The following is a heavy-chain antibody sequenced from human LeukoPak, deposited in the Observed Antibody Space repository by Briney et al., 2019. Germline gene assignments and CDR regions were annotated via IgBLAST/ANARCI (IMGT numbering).Heavy chain of an antibody. CDR2: IIPIFGTA. V-gene: IGHV1-69*01. CDR3: ARARYCSSTSCYSDPYYFDY. D-gene: IGHD2-2*01. CDR1: GGTFSSYA. J-gene: IGHJ4*02. Sequence: SVKVSCKASGGTFSSYAISWVRQAPGQGREWMGGIIPIFGTANYAQKFQGRVTITADESTSTAYMELSSLRSEDTAVYYCARARYCSSTSCYSDPYYFDYWGQGTLVTVSS.